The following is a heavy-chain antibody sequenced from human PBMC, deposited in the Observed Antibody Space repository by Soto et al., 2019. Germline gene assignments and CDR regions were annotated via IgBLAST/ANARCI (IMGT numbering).Heavy chain of an antibody. D-gene: IGHD6-13*01. CDR3: ARGHGTGLYGSSWSPRY. Sequence: EVQLLESGGGSRQPGGSLRLSCAVSGFIFSNYGMSWVRQAPGKGLEWVSATSGSGDATYYADSVKGRFTISRDNPKNTLYVEMNSLRVEDTAVYYCARGHGTGLYGSSWSPRYWGQGTLVTVSS. J-gene: IGHJ4*02. V-gene: IGHV3-23*01. CDR1: GFIFSNYG. CDR2: TSGSGDAT.